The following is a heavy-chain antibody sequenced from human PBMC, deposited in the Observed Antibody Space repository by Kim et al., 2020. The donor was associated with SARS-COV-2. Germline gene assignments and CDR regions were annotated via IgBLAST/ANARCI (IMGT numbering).Heavy chain of an antibody. D-gene: IGHD6-13*01. CDR1: GFTFDDYA. V-gene: IGHV3-9*01. J-gene: IGHJ6*02. CDR2: ISWNSGSI. Sequence: GGSLRLSCAASGFTFDDYAMHWVRQAPGKGLEWVSGISWNSGSIGYADSVKGRFTIYRDNAKNSLYLQMNSLRAEDTALYYCAKVAAGYYYYGMDVWGQGTTVTVSS. CDR3: AKVAAGYYYYGMDV.